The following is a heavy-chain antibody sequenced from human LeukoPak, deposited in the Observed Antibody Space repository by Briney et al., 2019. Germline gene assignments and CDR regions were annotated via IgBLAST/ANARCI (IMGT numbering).Heavy chain of an antibody. V-gene: IGHV3-23*01. CDR1: GFTFSSYA. D-gene: IGHD1-1*01. Sequence: GGSLRLSCAASGFTFSSYAMSWVRQAPGKGLEWVSAISGSGGSTYYADSVKGRFTISRDNSKNTLYLQMNGLRAEDTAVYYCAKATLPRKNLLLSPCDYWGQGTLVTVSS. CDR3: AKATLPRKNLLLSPCDY. CDR2: ISGSGGST. J-gene: IGHJ4*02.